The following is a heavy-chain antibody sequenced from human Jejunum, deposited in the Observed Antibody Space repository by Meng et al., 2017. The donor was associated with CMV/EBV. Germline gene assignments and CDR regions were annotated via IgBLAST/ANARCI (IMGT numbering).Heavy chain of an antibody. CDR3: VKDLLSRYTNRDY. J-gene: IGHJ4*02. CDR2: ITSSGSTK. Sequence: SGLTVSNYEMNWGRQAPGKGLEWVSLITSSGSTKYYADSVEGRFTISRDNAKNSLLLHMSSLRAEDTAIYYCVKDLLSRYTNRDYWGQGTLVTVSS. V-gene: IGHV3-48*03. CDR1: GLTVSNYE. D-gene: IGHD2-2*02.